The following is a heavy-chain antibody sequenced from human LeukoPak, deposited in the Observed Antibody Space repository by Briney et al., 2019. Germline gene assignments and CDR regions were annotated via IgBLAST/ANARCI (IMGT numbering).Heavy chain of an antibody. CDR2: INPNSGGT. CDR1: GYTFTGYY. Sequence: ASVKVSCKASGYTFTGYYMHWVRQAPGQGLEWMGWINPNSGGTNYAQKFQGRVTMTRDTPISTAYMELSRLRSDDTAVYYCARVGYCSSTSCYGWFDPWGQGTLVTVSS. J-gene: IGHJ5*02. CDR3: ARVGYCSSTSCYGWFDP. D-gene: IGHD2-2*01. V-gene: IGHV1-2*02.